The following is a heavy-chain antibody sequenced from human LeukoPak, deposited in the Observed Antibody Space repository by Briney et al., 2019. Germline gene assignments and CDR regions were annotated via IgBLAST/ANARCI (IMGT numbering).Heavy chain of an antibody. CDR1: GFTFNNYA. CDR3: AKDSAGLDYYFDY. D-gene: IGHD1-14*01. CDR2: ISYDGSRK. J-gene: IGHJ4*02. V-gene: IGHV3-30*18. Sequence: PGGSLRLSCAASGFTFNNYAMHWGRQAPGKGLEWVAVISYDGSRKYHADSVKGRFTISRDNSKNTLYLQMNSLRAEDTALYYCAKDSAGLDYYFDYWGQGTLVTVSS.